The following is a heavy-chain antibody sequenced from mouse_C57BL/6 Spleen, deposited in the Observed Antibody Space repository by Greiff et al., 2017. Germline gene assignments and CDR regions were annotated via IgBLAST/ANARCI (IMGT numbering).Heavy chain of an antibody. CDR3: ARSGDYGHFDY. CDR2: IYPGDGDT. V-gene: IGHV1-82*01. D-gene: IGHD2-4*01. Sequence: QVQLQQSGPELVKPGASVKISCKASGYAFSSSWMNWVKQRPGKGLEWIGRIYPGDGDTNYNGKFKGKATLTADKSSSTAYMQLSSLTSEDSAVYFCARSGDYGHFDYWGQGTTLTVSS. J-gene: IGHJ2*01. CDR1: GYAFSSSW.